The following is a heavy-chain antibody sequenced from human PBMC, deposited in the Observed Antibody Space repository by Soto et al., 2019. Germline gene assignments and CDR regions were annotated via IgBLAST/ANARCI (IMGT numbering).Heavy chain of an antibody. CDR3: ASSSGYIIRHLRN. V-gene: IGHV4-30-4*01. J-gene: IGHJ4*02. CDR1: GGSISSGDYY. D-gene: IGHD3-22*01. Sequence: SETLSLTCTVSGGSISSGDYYWTWIRQPPGKALEWIGYIYNSESTSFYPPLRSRLTISVDTSKNQFSLKLSSVTAADTAVYYCASSSGYIIRHLRNWGRVTLFTV. CDR2: IYNSEST.